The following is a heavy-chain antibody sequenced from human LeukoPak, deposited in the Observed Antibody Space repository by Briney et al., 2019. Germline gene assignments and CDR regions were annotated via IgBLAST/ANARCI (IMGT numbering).Heavy chain of an antibody. J-gene: IGHJ4*02. Sequence: ASVKVSCKASGYTFTSYDVNWVRQATGQGLEWMGWMNPNSGNTGLAQKFQGRVTLTRDTSLSTAYMELSNLRSDDTAVYYCARIIGVSSSWYSEASYYFDYWGQGTLVTVSS. CDR3: ARIIGVSSSWYSEASYYFDY. CDR1: GYTFTSYD. CDR2: MNPNSGNT. D-gene: IGHD6-13*01. V-gene: IGHV1-8*01.